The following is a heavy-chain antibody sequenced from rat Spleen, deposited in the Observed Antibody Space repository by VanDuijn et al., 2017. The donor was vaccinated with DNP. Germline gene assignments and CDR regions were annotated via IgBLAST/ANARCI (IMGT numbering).Heavy chain of an antibody. CDR3: ARGDYGYNRYAMDA. CDR2: ISPSGGST. CDR1: GFTFSNYD. V-gene: IGHV5S13*01. Sequence: EVQLVESGGGLVQPGRSLKLSCAASGFTFSNYDMAWVRQAPTKGLEWVASISPSGGSTYYRDSVKGRFTISRDNAKNTLYLQMSSLRSEDTATYYCARGDYGYNRYAMDAWGQGTSVTVSS. D-gene: IGHD1-9*01. J-gene: IGHJ4*01.